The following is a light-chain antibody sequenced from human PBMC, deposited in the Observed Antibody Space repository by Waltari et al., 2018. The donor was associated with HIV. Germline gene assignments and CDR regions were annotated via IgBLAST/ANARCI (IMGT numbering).Light chain of an antibody. CDR2: GAT. CDR3: HSRDYSSNRYV. Sequence: SSELTQDPAVSVALGQTVTITCHGDSLRNYFASWYQRRPGQAPILVFYGATSRPSGMSDRFSGSSSGNTASLTITGGEAADEGDYYCHSRDYSSNRYVFGPGTRVTVL. CDR1: SLRNYF. V-gene: IGLV3-19*01. J-gene: IGLJ1*01.